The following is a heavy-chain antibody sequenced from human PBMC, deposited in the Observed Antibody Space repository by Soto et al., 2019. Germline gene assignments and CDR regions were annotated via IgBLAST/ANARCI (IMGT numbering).Heavy chain of an antibody. D-gene: IGHD3-10*01. CDR2: ISAYNGNT. CDR3: ARVLVYYVSGSYYTYYYYYMDV. Sequence: ASVKVSCKASGYTFTSYGISWVRQAPGQGLEWMGWISAYNGNTNYAQKLQGRVTMTTDTSTSTAYMELRSLRSDDTAVYYCARVLVYYVSGSYYTYYYYYMDVWGKGTTVTVSS. V-gene: IGHV1-18*01. CDR1: GYTFTSYG. J-gene: IGHJ6*03.